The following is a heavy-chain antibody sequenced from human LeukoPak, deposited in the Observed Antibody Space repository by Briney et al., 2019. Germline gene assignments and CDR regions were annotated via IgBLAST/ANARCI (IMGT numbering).Heavy chain of an antibody. CDR1: GFTFSDYY. D-gene: IGHD2-15*01. J-gene: IGHJ4*02. CDR2: ISSSGSTI. Sequence: GGSLRLSCAASGFTFSDYYMSWIRQAPGKGLEWVSYISSSGSTIYYADSVKGRFTISRDNSKNTLYLQMNSLRAEDTAVYYCAREGSDGNYYFDYWGQGTLVTVSS. CDR3: AREGSDGNYYFDY. V-gene: IGHV3-11*04.